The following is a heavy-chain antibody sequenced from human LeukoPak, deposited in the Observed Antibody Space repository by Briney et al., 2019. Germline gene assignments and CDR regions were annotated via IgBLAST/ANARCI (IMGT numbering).Heavy chain of an antibody. J-gene: IGHJ4*02. D-gene: IGHD6-19*01. CDR1: GGSISSYY. V-gene: IGHV4-59*08. CDR3: VQTTGWPGFDY. Sequence: SETLSLTCTVSGGSISSYYWSWIRQPPGKGPEWVGYIYYSGSTNYNPSLKSRVTISVDTSKNQFSLKLSSVTAADTAVYYCVQTTGWPGFDYWGQGILVTVSS. CDR2: IYYSGST.